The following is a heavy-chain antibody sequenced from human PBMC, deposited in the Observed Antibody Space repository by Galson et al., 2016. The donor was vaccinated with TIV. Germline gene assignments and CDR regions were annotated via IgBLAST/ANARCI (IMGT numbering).Heavy chain of an antibody. Sequence: SETLSLTCGVYGGSVSGYYWGWFRQPPGKGLEWIGEINHFGSSNYNPSLKNRLTISIDTTKKQFSLRLRSMTAADTAVYFCARDQWGSSLVSYYYHLDVWGKGTTVIVSS. D-gene: IGHD6-6*01. CDR1: GGSVSGYY. J-gene: IGHJ6*03. V-gene: IGHV4-34*01. CDR2: INHFGSS. CDR3: ARDQWGSSLVSYYYHLDV.